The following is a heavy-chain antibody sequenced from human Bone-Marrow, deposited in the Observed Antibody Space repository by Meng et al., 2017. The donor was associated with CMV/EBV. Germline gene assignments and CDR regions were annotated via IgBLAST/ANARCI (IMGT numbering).Heavy chain of an antibody. V-gene: IGHV4-61*01. CDR3: ARSYDFWSGYYYY. CDR2: IYYSGST. D-gene: IGHD3-3*01. J-gene: IGHJ4*02. CDR1: GGSVSSGSYY. Sequence: SETLSLTCTVSGGSVSSGSYYWSWIRQPPGKGLEWIGYIYYSGSTNYNPSLKSRVTISVDTSKNQFSLKLSSVTAADTAVYYCARSYDFWSGYYYYWGQGTLVTVYS.